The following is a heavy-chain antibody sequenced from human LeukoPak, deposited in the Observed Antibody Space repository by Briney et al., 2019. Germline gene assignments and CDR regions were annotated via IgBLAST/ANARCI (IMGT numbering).Heavy chain of an antibody. D-gene: IGHD5-24*01. Sequence: PSETLSLTCTVSGGSISSYYWSWIRQPPGKGLEWIGYIYYSGSTNYNPSLKSRVTISVDTSKNQFSLKLSSVTAADTAVYYCAREAAERWLQLTFWNSYGMDVWGQGTTVTVSS. CDR3: AREAAERWLQLTFWNSYGMDV. V-gene: IGHV4-59*01. CDR1: GGSISSYY. CDR2: IYYSGST. J-gene: IGHJ6*02.